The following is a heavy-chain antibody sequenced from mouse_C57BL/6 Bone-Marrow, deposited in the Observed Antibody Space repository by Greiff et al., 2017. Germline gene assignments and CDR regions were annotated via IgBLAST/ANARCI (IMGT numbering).Heavy chain of an antibody. J-gene: IGHJ4*01. D-gene: IGHD1-1*02. CDR3: ARAPLYFGYAMDY. CDR1: GISITTGNYR. V-gene: IGHV3-5*01. CDR2: IYYSGTI. Sequence: EVQLQESGPGLVKPSQTVFLTCTVTGISITTGNYRWSWIRQFPGNKLEWIGYIYYSGTITSNPSLTSRTTITRDTPKNQFFLEMNSLTAEDTATYYCARAPLYFGYAMDYWGQGTSVTVSS.